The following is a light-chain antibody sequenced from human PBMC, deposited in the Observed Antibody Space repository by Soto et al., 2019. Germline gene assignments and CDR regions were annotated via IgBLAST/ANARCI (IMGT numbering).Light chain of an antibody. Sequence: DIQMTQSPSTLSGSVGDRVTITFRASQTISSWLAWYPQKPGKAPKLLIYKASTLKSGVPSRFSCSGAGPECTRTISSLQPDDVATDYCQQYNSCSPTFGQGTKVDIK. V-gene: IGKV1-5*03. J-gene: IGKJ1*01. CDR1: QTISSW. CDR2: KAS. CDR3: QQYNSCSPT.